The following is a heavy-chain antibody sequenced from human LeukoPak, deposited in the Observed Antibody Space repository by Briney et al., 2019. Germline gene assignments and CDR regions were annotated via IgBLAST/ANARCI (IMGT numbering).Heavy chain of an antibody. V-gene: IGHV4-59*01. Sequence: PSETLSLTCTVSGGSISSYYWSWIRQPPGKGLGLIGYIYYSGSTNYNPSLKSRVTISVDTSKNQFSLKLSSVTAADTAVYYCAREGYGDHYYYMDVWGKGTTVTVSS. J-gene: IGHJ6*03. D-gene: IGHD4-17*01. CDR3: AREGYGDHYYYMDV. CDR1: GGSISSYY. CDR2: IYYSGST.